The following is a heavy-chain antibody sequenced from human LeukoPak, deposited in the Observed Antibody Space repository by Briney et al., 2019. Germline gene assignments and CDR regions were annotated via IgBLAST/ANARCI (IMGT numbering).Heavy chain of an antibody. CDR2: ISGSGGST. D-gene: IGHD6-19*01. Sequence: GGSLRLSCAASGFTFSSYAMSWVRQAPGKGLEWVSAISGSGGSTYHADSVKGRFTISRDNSKNTLYLQMNSLRAEDTAVYYCAKDRYSSGWYSDYWGQGTLVTVSS. J-gene: IGHJ4*02. CDR3: AKDRYSSGWYSDY. V-gene: IGHV3-23*01. CDR1: GFTFSSYA.